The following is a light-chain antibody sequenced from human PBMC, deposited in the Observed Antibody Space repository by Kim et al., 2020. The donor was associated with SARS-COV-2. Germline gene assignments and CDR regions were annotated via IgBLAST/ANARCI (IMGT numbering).Light chain of an antibody. CDR1: QSVSSTY. CDR2: GAS. CDR3: QHYGNSPYT. J-gene: IGKJ2*01. V-gene: IGKV3-20*01. Sequence: SPGERATLSCRASQSVSSTYLVWYQQKPGQAPRLLIYGASSRATGIPDRFSGSGSGTDFTLTISRLEPEDFAVYYCQHYGNSPYTFGQGTKLEI.